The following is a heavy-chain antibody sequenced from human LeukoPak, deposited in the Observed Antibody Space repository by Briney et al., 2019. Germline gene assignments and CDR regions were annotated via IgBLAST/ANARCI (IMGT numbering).Heavy chain of an antibody. D-gene: IGHD6-6*01. CDR3: ARGVYSSSPEPPFDY. Sequence: ASVTVSCKASGYTFTSYYMHWVRQAPGQGLGWMGIINPSGGSTSYAQKFQGRVTMTRDTSTSTVYMELSSLRSEDTGVYNCARGVYSSSPEPPFDYWGQGTLVTVSS. V-gene: IGHV1-46*01. J-gene: IGHJ4*02. CDR2: INPSGGST. CDR1: GYTFTSYY.